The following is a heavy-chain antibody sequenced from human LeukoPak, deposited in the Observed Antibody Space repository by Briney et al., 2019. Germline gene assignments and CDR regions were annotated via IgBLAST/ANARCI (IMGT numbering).Heavy chain of an antibody. D-gene: IGHD6-13*01. CDR1: EFTFSSYS. CDR2: ITNSGKSK. Sequence: GGSLRLSCAASEFTFSSYSMNWVRRAPGKGLEWVSYITNSGKSKSYADSVKGRFTISRDNSKNTLYVQMNSLRAEDTAVYYCAKDIWYSSWFDYWGQGTRVTVSS. V-gene: IGHV3-48*01. CDR3: AKDIWYSSWFDY. J-gene: IGHJ4*02.